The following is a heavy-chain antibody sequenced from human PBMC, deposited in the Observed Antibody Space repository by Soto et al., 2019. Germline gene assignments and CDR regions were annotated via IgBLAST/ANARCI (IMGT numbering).Heavy chain of an antibody. CDR3: ATGLRTGNYGMDV. CDR1: GGTFSNDA. CDR2: IIPIFGTT. J-gene: IGHJ6*02. Sequence: QEQLVQAGAEVKKPGSSVRISCRASGGTFSNDAVSWVRQAPGQGLQWMGGIIPIFGTTHYAQKFQGRVTITADESTATAYMDLRSVTSEDMHVYYCATGLRTGNYGMDVRGQGTAVTVAS. V-gene: IGHV1-69*01. D-gene: IGHD3-10*01.